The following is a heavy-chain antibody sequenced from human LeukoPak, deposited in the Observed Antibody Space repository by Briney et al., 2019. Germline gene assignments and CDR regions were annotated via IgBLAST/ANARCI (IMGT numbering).Heavy chain of an antibody. J-gene: IGHJ4*02. CDR1: GFIVSNTY. CDR2: IHNDGST. V-gene: IGHV3-53*01. CDR3: ASLARDY. Sequence: PGGSLRLSCAASGFIVSNTYMTRVRQAPGKGLEGVSVIHNDGSTYYADSVKGRFTISRDNSKNMLFLRMNSLRVEDTAVYFCASLARDYWGQGTLVSVSS. D-gene: IGHD3-3*02.